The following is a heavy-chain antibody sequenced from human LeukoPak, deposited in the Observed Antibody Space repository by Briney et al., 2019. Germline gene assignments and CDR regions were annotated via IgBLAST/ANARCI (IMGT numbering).Heavy chain of an antibody. D-gene: IGHD6-19*01. CDR1: GFTFSIYA. Sequence: GGSLRLSCEASGFTFSIYAMSWVRQAPGKGLEWLSIMSGAGGRIEYADSVKGRFTISRDNSRNTVYLHMNSLRAEDTAVYYCAKDKSGGWYFFDYWGQGTLVTVSS. J-gene: IGHJ4*02. V-gene: IGHV3-23*01. CDR3: AKDKSGGWYFFDY. CDR2: MSGAGGRI.